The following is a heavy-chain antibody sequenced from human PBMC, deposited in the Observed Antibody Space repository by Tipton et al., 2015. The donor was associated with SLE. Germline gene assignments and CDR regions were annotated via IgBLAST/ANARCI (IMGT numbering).Heavy chain of an antibody. V-gene: IGHV4-59*01. Sequence: TLSLTCTVSGGSISSYYWSWIRQPPGKGLEWIGYIYYSGSTNYNPSLKSRVTISVDTSKNQFSLKLSSVTAADTAVYYCARVARDGYQSGFDYWGQGTLVTVSS. D-gene: IGHD5-24*01. CDR3: ARVARDGYQSGFDY. CDR1: GGSISSYY. J-gene: IGHJ4*02. CDR2: IYYSGST.